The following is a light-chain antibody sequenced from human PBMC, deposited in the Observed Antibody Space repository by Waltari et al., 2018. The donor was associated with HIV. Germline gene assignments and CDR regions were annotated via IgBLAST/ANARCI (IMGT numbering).Light chain of an antibody. CDR3: QQYYSTPWT. J-gene: IGKJ1*01. Sequence: DIVMKQSPDSLAVCLGERATINCKSSLSVLFSSNNKNYLAWYHQKPGQPPKLLIYWASTRESGVPDRFSGSGSGTDFTLTISSLQAEDVAFYYCQQYYSTPWTFGQGTKVEIK. CDR1: LSVLFSSNNKNY. V-gene: IGKV4-1*01. CDR2: WAS.